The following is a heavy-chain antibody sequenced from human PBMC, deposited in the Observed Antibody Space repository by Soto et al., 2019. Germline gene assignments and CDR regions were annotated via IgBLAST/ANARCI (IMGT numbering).Heavy chain of an antibody. J-gene: IGHJ5*02. CDR1: FTFSMYS. V-gene: IGHV3-21*01. D-gene: IGHD1-26*01. CDR2: ISSGGSYI. Sequence: EVQVVESGGGLVQPGGSLRLSCCFTFSMYSMNWVRQAPGKGLEWVASISSGGSYIKYADSVKGRFTISRDNAKNSVSLQMNSLRVDDTAVYFCTRDQGGSYDSWFDPWGQGTLVTVSS. CDR3: TRDQGGSYDSWFDP.